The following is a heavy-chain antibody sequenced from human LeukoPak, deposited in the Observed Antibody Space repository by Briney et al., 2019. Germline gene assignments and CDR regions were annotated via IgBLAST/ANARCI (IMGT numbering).Heavy chain of an antibody. CDR1: GFTVSSNY. D-gene: IGHD4-11*01. Sequence: LRLSCAASGFTVSSNYMSWIRQHPGKGLEWIGYIYYSGSTYYNPSLKSRVTISVDTSKNQFSLKLSSVTAADTAVYYCARIRRGDYSDLDYFDYWGQGTLVTVSS. CDR3: ARIRRGDYSDLDYFDY. J-gene: IGHJ4*02. CDR2: IYYSGST. V-gene: IGHV4-31*02.